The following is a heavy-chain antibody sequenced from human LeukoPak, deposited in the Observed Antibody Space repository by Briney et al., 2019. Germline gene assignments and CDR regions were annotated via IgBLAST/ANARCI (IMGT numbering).Heavy chain of an antibody. D-gene: IGHD2-21*02. Sequence: SETLSLTCTVSGGSISSSSYYWGWIRQPPGKGLEWIGSIYYSGSTNYNPSLKSRVTISVDTSKNQFSLKLSSVTAADTAVYYCASLRGCGGDCFRQTPRKQYYYYMDVWGKGTTVTVSS. CDR1: GGSISSSSYY. CDR2: IYYSGST. V-gene: IGHV4-39*07. CDR3: ASLRGCGGDCFRQTPRKQYYYYMDV. J-gene: IGHJ6*03.